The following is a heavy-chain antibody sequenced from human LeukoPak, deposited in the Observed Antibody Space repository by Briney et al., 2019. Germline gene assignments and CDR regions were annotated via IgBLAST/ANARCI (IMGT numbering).Heavy chain of an antibody. CDR1: GGSISTSNYY. V-gene: IGHV4-39*07. CDR3: ARRLTMMEGDRAHDVFDI. CDR2: IFYSGST. Sequence: SETLSLTCTVSGGSISTSNYYWGWIRQPPGKGLEWIGNIFYSGSTYYSPSVKSRVTISLDTSRNQFSLKLNSVTAADTAVYFCARRLTMMEGDRAHDVFDIWGQGTMVTVSS. D-gene: IGHD3-22*01. J-gene: IGHJ3*02.